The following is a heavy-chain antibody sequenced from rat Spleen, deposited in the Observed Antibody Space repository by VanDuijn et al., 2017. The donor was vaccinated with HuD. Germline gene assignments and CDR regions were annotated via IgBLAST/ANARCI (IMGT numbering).Heavy chain of an antibody. Sequence: EVQLVESGGGLVQPGRSLKLSCVASGFTFSKYGMAWVRQAPTKGLEWVASISYDGGSTYYRDSVKGRFTISRDNAKSTLYLQMDSLRSEDTATYYCTTDPGYNSGPSVMDAWGQGASVTVSS. CDR2: ISYDGGST. J-gene: IGHJ4*01. D-gene: IGHD4-3*01. CDR3: TTDPGYNSGPSVMDA. V-gene: IGHV5-20*01. CDR1: GFTFSKYG.